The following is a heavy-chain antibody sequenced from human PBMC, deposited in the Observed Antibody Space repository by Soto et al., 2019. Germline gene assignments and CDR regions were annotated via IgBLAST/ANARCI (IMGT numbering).Heavy chain of an antibody. Sequence: VKVSCKASGGTFSSYAISWVRQAPGQGLEWMGGIIPIFGTANYAQKFQGRVMITADKSTSTAYMELSSLRSEDTAVYYCARVNGYNSFYFDYWGQGTLVTVSS. CDR1: GGTFSSYA. CDR2: IIPIFGTA. D-gene: IGHD5-12*01. V-gene: IGHV1-69*13. CDR3: ARVNGYNSFYFDY. J-gene: IGHJ4*02.